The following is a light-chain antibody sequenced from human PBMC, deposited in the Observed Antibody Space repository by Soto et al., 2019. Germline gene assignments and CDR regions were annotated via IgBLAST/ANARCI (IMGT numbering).Light chain of an antibody. J-gene: IGKJ4*01. V-gene: IGKV3-11*01. Sequence: EIFLTQSPATLSLSPGERATLSCRASQSISSHLAWYQQKPGQAPRLLIYGASNRATGIPARFSGSGSGTDFTLTISSLEPEDFAVYYCQQRINWPLTFGGGTKVEIK. CDR1: QSISSH. CDR3: QQRINWPLT. CDR2: GAS.